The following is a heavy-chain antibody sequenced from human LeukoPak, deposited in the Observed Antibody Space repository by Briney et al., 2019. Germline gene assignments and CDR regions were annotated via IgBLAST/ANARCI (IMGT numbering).Heavy chain of an antibody. CDR2: IYSGGST. V-gene: IGHV3-53*01. Sequence: PGGALRLSCAASGFTVSSNYMSWVRQAPGKGLEGVSVIYSGGSTYYADSVKGRFTISRDNAKNSLYLQMNSLRAEDTAVYYCAGLGITMIGGVWGKGTTVTISS. J-gene: IGHJ6*04. D-gene: IGHD3-10*02. CDR1: GFTVSSNY. CDR3: AGLGITMIGGV.